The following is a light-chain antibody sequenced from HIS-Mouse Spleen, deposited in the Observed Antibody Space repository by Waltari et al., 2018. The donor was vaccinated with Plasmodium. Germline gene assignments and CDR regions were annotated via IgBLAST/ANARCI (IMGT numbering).Light chain of an antibody. CDR2: EDS. CDR1: ALPKKY. CDR3: YSTDSSGNHRV. Sequence: SYELTQPPSVSVSPGQTARITCSGDALPKKYAYWYQQNSVQAQVLFIYEDSKRPSGIPERFSGSSSGTMATLTISGAQVEDEADYYCYSTDSSGNHRVFGGGTKLTVL. J-gene: IGLJ3*02. V-gene: IGLV3-10*01.